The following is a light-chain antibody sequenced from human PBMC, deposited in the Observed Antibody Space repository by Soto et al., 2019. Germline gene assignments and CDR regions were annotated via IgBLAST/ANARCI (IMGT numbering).Light chain of an antibody. V-gene: IGKV4-1*01. CDR2: WAS. J-gene: IGKJ1*01. CDR3: QQYYSPPWT. Sequence: DIVMTQSPDSLAVSLGERATINCKSSQSVLYSSNNKDYLAWYQQKLGQPPKLLIYWASTRESGVPDRFSGSGSGTDFTLTISSLQAEDVALYYCQQYYSPPWTFGQGTKVEIK. CDR1: QSVLYSSNNKDY.